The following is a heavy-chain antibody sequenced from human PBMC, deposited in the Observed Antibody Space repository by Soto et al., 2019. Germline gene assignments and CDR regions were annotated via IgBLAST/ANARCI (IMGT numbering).Heavy chain of an antibody. V-gene: IGHV4-39*01. Sequence: SEILSLTCTVSGVSISSSSYYWGWIRQPPGKGLEWIGSIYYSGSTYYNPSLKSRVTISVDTSKNQFSLKLSSVTAADTAVYYCARPNLGYYFDYWGQGTLVTVSS. D-gene: IGHD7-27*01. J-gene: IGHJ4*02. CDR3: ARPNLGYYFDY. CDR1: GVSISSSSYY. CDR2: IYYSGST.